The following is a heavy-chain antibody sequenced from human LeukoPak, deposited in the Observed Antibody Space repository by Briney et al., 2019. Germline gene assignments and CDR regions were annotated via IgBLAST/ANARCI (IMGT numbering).Heavy chain of an antibody. V-gene: IGHV1-18*01. CDR3: ASVYCSGGSCYLYGMDV. D-gene: IGHD2-15*01. J-gene: IGHJ6*02. Sequence: ASVKVSCKASGGTFSSYAISWVRQAPGQGLEWMGWISAYNGNTNYAQKLQGRVTMTTDTSTSTAYMELRSLRSDDTAVYYCASVYCSGGSCYLYGMDVWGQGTTVTVSS. CDR1: GGTFSSYA. CDR2: ISAYNGNT.